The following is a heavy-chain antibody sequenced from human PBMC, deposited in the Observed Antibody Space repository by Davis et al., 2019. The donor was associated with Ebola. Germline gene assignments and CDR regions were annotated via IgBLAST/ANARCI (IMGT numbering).Heavy chain of an antibody. CDR2: VILKSGAT. CDR3: ARGHNYAHEY. CDR1: SYSFTDYT. J-gene: IGHJ4*02. D-gene: IGHD4-11*01. Sequence: ASSLVSCNASSYSFTDYTIHWMRQAPAQGLEWLGRVILKSGATNYAQKFQGRVTMTRDTSISTVYMKLSSLRYDDTADYYCARGHNYAHEYWGQGTLVTVSS. V-gene: IGHV1-2*06.